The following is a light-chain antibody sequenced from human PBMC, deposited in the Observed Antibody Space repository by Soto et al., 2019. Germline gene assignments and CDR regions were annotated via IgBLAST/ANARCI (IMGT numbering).Light chain of an antibody. CDR3: QQYNSYSYT. V-gene: IGKV1-5*01. Sequence: DIQITQSPSTLSASVGDRVTIACRASQSINTWLAWYQQKPGKAPKLLIFDASTLESGVPSRFSGSGSGTEFTLTITSLQPDDFATYYCQQYNSYSYTFGQGTRLEIK. J-gene: IGKJ5*01. CDR2: DAS. CDR1: QSINTW.